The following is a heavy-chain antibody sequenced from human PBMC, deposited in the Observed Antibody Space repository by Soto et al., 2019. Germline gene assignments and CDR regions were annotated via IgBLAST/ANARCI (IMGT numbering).Heavy chain of an antibody. Sequence: QITLREFGPTLVEPTQTLTLTCTFSGFSLSTTGVGVGWFRQPPGKALEWLAVIYWDDDKRYTPSLKSRLTITKDTSKNLVVLTMTNIDPVDTATYYCAHRHSGSYQGVHYWGLGTLVTVSS. V-gene: IGHV2-5*02. CDR1: GFSLSTTGVG. CDR2: IYWDDDK. J-gene: IGHJ4*02. D-gene: IGHD1-26*01. CDR3: AHRHSGSYQGVHY.